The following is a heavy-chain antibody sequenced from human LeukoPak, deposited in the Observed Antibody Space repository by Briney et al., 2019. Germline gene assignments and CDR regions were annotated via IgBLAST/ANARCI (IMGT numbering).Heavy chain of an antibody. J-gene: IGHJ5*02. CDR2: IKKDGSEK. D-gene: IGHD6-19*01. CDR3: AREGGSGWYSGWFDP. V-gene: IGHV3-7*01. Sequence: GGSLRLSCAASGFTFSSYSMNWVRQAPGKGLEWVANIKKDGSEKKYVDSVKGRFTISRDNAENSLYLQMNSLRAEDTAVYYCAREGGSGWYSGWFDPWGQGTLVTVSS. CDR1: GFTFSSYS.